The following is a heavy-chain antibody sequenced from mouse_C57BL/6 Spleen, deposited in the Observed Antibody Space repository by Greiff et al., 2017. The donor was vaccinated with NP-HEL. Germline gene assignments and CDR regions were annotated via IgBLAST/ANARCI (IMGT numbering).Heavy chain of an antibody. CDR2: ISDGGSYT. CDR1: GFTFSSYA. Sequence: EVKVVESGGGLVKPGGSLKLSCAASGFTFSSYAMSWVRQTPEKRLEWVATISDGGSYTYYPDNVKGRFTISRDNAKNNLYLQMSHLKSEDTAMYYCARDFSYDYEGAMDYWGQGTSVTVSS. J-gene: IGHJ4*01. CDR3: ARDFSYDYEGAMDY. V-gene: IGHV5-4*01. D-gene: IGHD2-4*01.